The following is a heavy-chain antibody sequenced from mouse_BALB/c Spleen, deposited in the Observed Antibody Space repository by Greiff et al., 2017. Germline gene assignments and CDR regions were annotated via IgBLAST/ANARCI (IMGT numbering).Heavy chain of an antibody. CDR2: ILPGSGST. J-gene: IGHJ4*01. V-gene: IGHV1-9*01. CDR3: TRERTGYAMDY. CDR1: GYTFSSYW. D-gene: IGHD4-1*01. Sequence: QVQLQQSGAELMKPGASVKISCKATGYTFSSYWIEWVKQRPGQGLEWIGEILPGSGSTNYNEKFKGKAKLTAVTSTSTAYMELSSLTNEYSAGYYCTRERTGYAMDYWGQGTSVTVSA.